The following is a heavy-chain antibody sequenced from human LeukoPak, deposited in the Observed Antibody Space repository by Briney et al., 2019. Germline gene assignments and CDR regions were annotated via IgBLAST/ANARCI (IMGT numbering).Heavy chain of an antibody. CDR3: VKHFDY. V-gene: IGHV3-64D*06. J-gene: IGHJ4*02. CDR1: GFTFSTYA. CDR2: ISTNGGST. Sequence: GGSLRLSCSASGFTFSTYAMYWVRQAPGKGLEYVSAISTNGGSTYYADSVKGRFTISRDNSKNMLYLQMSSLRAEDTAVCYCVKHFDYWGQGTLVTVSS.